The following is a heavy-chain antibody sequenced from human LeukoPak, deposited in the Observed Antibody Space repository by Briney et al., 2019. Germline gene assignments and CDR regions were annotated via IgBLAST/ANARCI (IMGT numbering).Heavy chain of an antibody. CDR3: ARDNGGRAFDI. Sequence: PSETLSLTCTVSGGSINGYYWSWIRQPAGKGLEWIGRIYNSESINYNPSLKSRVTMSIDTSKNQFSLKLNSVTAADTAVYYCARDNGGRAFDIWGQGTMVTVSS. V-gene: IGHV4-4*07. D-gene: IGHD2-8*01. CDR1: GGSINGYY. J-gene: IGHJ3*02. CDR2: IYNSESI.